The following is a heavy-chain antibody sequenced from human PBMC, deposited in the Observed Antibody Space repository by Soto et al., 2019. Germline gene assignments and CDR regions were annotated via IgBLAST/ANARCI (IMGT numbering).Heavy chain of an antibody. J-gene: IGHJ5*01. Sequence: QANRQGLEWMGWMHPNSGNTGYAQKFQGRVTMTRNTSISTAYMELSSLRSEDTAVYYCATSLDYGNYVTCGQLSLFTHSW. V-gene: IGHV1-8*01. CDR2: MHPNSGNT. CDR3: ATSLDYGNYVTCGQLSLFTHS. D-gene: IGHD4-17*01.